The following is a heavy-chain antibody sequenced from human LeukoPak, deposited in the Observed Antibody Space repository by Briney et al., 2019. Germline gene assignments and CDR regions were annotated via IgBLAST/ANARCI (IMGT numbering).Heavy chain of an antibody. CDR3: AKGDDSIHYYGMDV. J-gene: IGHJ6*02. CDR2: ISGSGGST. CDR1: GFTFSSYA. D-gene: IGHD2-21*01. V-gene: IGHV3-23*01. Sequence: GGSLRLSCAASGFTFSSYAMSWVRQAPGKGLEWVSAISGSGGSTYYADSVKGRFTISRDNSKNTLYLQMNSLRAEDTAVYYCAKGDDSIHYYGMDVWGQGTTVTVSS.